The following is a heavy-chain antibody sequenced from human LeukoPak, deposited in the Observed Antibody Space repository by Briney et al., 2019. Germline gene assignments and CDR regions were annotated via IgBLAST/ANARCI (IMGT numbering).Heavy chain of an antibody. V-gene: IGHV3-30*04. CDR1: GFTFSSYA. CDR3: ARDTKYAFDN. Sequence: GGSLRLSCAASGFTFSSYAMHWVRQAPGKGLEWVAVISYDGSNKYYADSVKGRFTISRDKAKNSVYLQMNSLRVEDTAVYYCARDTKYAFDNWGQGTLVTVSS. CDR2: ISYDGSNK. D-gene: IGHD2-2*01. J-gene: IGHJ4*02.